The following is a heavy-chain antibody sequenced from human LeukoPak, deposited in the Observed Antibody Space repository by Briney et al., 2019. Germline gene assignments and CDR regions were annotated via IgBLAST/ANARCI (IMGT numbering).Heavy chain of an antibody. J-gene: IGHJ6*03. CDR1: GYTFTSYG. CDR3: ARVSYPYYDFWSGYYKSTYYYYMDV. CDR2: ISAYNGNT. D-gene: IGHD3-3*01. Sequence: ASVKVSCKASGYTFTSYGISWVRQAPGQGLEWMGWISAYNGNTNYAQKLQGRVTMTTDTSTRTAYMELRSLRSDDTAVYYCARVSYPYYDFWSGYYKSTYYYYMDVWGKGTTVTVSS. V-gene: IGHV1-18*01.